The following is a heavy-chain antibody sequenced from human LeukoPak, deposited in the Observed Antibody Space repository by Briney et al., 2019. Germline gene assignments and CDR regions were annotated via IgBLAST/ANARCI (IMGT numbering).Heavy chain of an antibody. V-gene: IGHV3-7*01. CDR3: AREVYCSSTSCYLGYYYYYGMDV. CDR2: IKQDGSEK. J-gene: IGHJ6*02. D-gene: IGHD2-2*01. Sequence: GGSLRLSCAASGFTFSSYWMSWVCQAPGKGLEWVANIKQDGSEKYYVDSVKGRFTISRDNAKNSLYLQMNSLRAEDTAVYYCAREVYCSSTSCYLGYYYYYGMDVWGQGTTVTVSS. CDR1: GFTFSSYW.